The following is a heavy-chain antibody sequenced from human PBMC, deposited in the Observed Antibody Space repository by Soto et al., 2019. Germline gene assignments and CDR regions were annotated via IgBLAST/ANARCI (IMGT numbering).Heavy chain of an antibody. V-gene: IGHV6-1*01. CDR2: TYYRSKWYN. J-gene: IGHJ4*02. CDR3: ARGYSSSWYFGGFDY. CDR1: GDSVSSNSAA. Sequence: SQTLSLTCAISGDSVSSNSAAWNWIRQSQSRGLEWLGRTYYRSKWYNDYAVFVKSRITINPDTSKNQFSLQLNSVTPEDTAVYYCARGYSSSWYFGGFDYWGQGTLVTVSS. D-gene: IGHD6-13*01.